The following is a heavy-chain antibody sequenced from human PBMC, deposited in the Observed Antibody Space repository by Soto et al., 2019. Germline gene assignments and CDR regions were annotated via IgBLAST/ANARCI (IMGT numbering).Heavy chain of an antibody. D-gene: IGHD2-8*01. Sequence: GGSLRLSCAASGFTFDDYAMHWVRQAPGKGLEWVSGISWNSGSIGYADSVKGRFTISRDNAKNSLYLQMNSLRAEDTALYYCAKDHGYCTNGVCHNFDYWGQGTLVTVSS. J-gene: IGHJ4*02. CDR1: GFTFDDYA. CDR3: AKDHGYCTNGVCHNFDY. V-gene: IGHV3-9*01. CDR2: ISWNSGSI.